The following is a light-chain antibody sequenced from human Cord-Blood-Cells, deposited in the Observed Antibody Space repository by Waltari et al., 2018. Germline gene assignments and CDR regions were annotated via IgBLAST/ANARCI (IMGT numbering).Light chain of an antibody. CDR1: QSVLYSSNNKNY. CDR2: WAS. J-gene: IGKJ3*01. CDR3: QQYYSTPPT. Sequence: DIVMTQSPDSLAVSLGERATINCKCSQSVLYSSNNKNYLAWYQQKPGQPPKLLIYWASTRESGVPDRFSGSGSGTDFTITISSLQAEDVAVYYCQQYYSTPPTFGPGTKVDIK. V-gene: IGKV4-1*01.